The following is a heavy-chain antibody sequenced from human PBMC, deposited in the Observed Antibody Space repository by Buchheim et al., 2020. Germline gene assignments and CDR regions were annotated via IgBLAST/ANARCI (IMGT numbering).Heavy chain of an antibody. Sequence: QVQLVQSGAEVKKPGASVKVSCKASGYTITGYYMHWVRQAPGQGLEWMGWINPNNGDTNYAQKFQGRVTMTRDTSISTVYMELSRLRSDDTAVYYCARGGYEGYFDYWGQGTL. CDR3: ARGGYEGYFDY. D-gene: IGHD5-12*01. V-gene: IGHV1-2*02. CDR2: INPNNGDT. CDR1: GYTITGYY. J-gene: IGHJ4*02.